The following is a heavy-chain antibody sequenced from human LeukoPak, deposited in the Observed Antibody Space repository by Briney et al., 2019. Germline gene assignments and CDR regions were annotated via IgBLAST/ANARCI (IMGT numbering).Heavy chain of an antibody. Sequence: ASVKVSCKASGYTSTSYGISWVRQAPGQGLEWMGWISAYNGNTNYAQKLQGRVTMTTDTSTSTAYLELRSLRSDDTAVYYCARGGVYCSSTSCYRSWFDPWGQGTLVTVSS. D-gene: IGHD2-2*01. J-gene: IGHJ5*02. CDR2: ISAYNGNT. V-gene: IGHV1-18*01. CDR3: ARGGVYCSSTSCYRSWFDP. CDR1: GYTSTSYG.